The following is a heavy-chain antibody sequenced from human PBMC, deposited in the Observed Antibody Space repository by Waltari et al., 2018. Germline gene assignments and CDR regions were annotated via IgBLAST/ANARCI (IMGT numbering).Heavy chain of an antibody. J-gene: IGHJ3*01. D-gene: IGHD1-26*01. V-gene: IGHV4-59*08. CDR2: IHYSGST. Sequence: QVQLQESGPGLVTPSETLSLTCTVSGGSINNYYWTWIRQPPGKGLEWIGYIHYSGSTNYNPSLKSRVTISVVTSKNQSSLKLTSVTAADTAVYYCARHGHFSASSFYAFDFWGQGTLVTVPS. CDR1: GGSINNYY. CDR3: ARHGHFSASSFYAFDF.